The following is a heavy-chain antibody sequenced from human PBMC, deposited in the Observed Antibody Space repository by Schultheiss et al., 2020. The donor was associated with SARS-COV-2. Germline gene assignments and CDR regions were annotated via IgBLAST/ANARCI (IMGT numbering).Heavy chain of an antibody. V-gene: IGHV1-2*02. CDR3: ARDSRTSIAARPSFDY. Sequence: ASVKVSCKVSRYTLTELSIHWVRQAPGKGLEWMGWINPNSGGTNYAQKFQGRVTMTRDTSISTAYMELSRLRSDDTAVYYCARDSRTSIAARPSFDYWGQGTLVTVSS. D-gene: IGHD6-6*01. J-gene: IGHJ4*02. CDR2: INPNSGGT. CDR1: RYTLTELS.